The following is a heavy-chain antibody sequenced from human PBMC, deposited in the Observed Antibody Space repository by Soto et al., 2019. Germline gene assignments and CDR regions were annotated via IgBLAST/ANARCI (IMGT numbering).Heavy chain of an antibody. Sequence: LRLSCAVSGFTFSAYWMHWVRQVPGKGLTWVSRISDDGSTATYADSVKGRFVISRANAKNSLYLEMNTLRADDSGLYYCARGPSVSSTGTGAHWGRGTLVTVSS. V-gene: IGHV3-74*01. CDR2: ISDDGSTA. D-gene: IGHD1-1*01. J-gene: IGHJ4*02. CDR3: ARGPSVSSTGTGAH. CDR1: GFTFSAYW.